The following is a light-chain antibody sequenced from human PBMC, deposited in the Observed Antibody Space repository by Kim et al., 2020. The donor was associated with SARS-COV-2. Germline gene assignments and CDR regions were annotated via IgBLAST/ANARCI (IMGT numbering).Light chain of an antibody. V-gene: IGKV3-20*01. CDR1: QSVKRNY. Sequence: EVVLTQSPGTLSVSPGERATLSCGASQSVKRNYLAWYQQKPGQAPRLLIFGASTRAAGISDRFSGSGSGTDFTLTISRLEPEDFAVYYCHQYGTTPITFGQGTRLEIK. CDR2: GAS. J-gene: IGKJ5*01. CDR3: HQYGTTPIT.